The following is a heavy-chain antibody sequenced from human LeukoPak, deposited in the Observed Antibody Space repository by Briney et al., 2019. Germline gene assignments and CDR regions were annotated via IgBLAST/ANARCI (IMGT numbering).Heavy chain of an antibody. J-gene: IGHJ6*03. CDR3: ARGGKAARLEAYYYYYYYMDV. Sequence: GGSLRLSCAASGFTFSSYSMNWVRQAPGKGLEWVSPISSSSSYIYYADSVKGRFTISRDNSKNTLYLQMNSLRAEDTAVYYCARGGKAARLEAYYYYYYYMDVWGKGTTVTVSS. CDR1: GFTFSSYS. D-gene: IGHD6-6*01. CDR2: ISSSSSYI. V-gene: IGHV3-21*04.